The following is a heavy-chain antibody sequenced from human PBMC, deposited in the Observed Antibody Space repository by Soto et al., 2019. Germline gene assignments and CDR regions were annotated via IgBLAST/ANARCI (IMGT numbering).Heavy chain of an antibody. CDR1: GFTFSSYS. J-gene: IGHJ4*02. V-gene: IGHV3-48*01. D-gene: IGHD1-26*01. CDR3: AKGTVGATRPGYYFDY. Sequence: GGSLRLSCAASGFTFSSYSMNWVRQAPGKGLEWVSYISSSSSTIYYVDSVKGRFTISRDNSKNTLYLQMNSLRAEDTAVYYCAKGTVGATRPGYYFDYWGQGTLVTVSS. CDR2: ISSSSSTI.